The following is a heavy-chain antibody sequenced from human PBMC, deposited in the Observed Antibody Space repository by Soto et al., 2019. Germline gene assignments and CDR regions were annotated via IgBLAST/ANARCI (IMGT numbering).Heavy chain of an antibody. CDR1: SASLSNYY. CDR2: IFPTGNT. Sequence: SETLSLTCTVSSASLSNYYWSWIRQPAGKGLEWIGRIFPTGNTDYNPSLRSRVTMSVDTSTNQFSLKLNSVTAADTAVYYCARGSLGPDYWGPGTLVTVSS. V-gene: IGHV4-4*07. D-gene: IGHD1-26*01. J-gene: IGHJ4*02. CDR3: ARGSLGPDY.